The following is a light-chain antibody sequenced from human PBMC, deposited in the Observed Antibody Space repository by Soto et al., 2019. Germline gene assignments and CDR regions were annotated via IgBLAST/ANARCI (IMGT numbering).Light chain of an antibody. CDR3: CSSAGGGTWV. Sequence: QSALTQPASVSGSPGQSITISCTGTSSDVGYYNLVSWYQQHPGKAPKLIIYEGTRRPSGVSNRFSGSKSGNTASLTISGLQAEDESDFYCCSSAGGGTWVFGGGTKLTVL. CDR2: EGT. J-gene: IGLJ3*02. CDR1: SSDVGYYNL. V-gene: IGLV2-23*01.